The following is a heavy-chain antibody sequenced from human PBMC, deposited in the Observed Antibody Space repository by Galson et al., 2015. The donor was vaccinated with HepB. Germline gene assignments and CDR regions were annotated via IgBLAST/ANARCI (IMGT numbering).Heavy chain of an antibody. D-gene: IGHD3-10*01. CDR3: TRDGGLLWFGELLEPSGPPGYDY. Sequence: SLRLSCAASGFTFGDYAMSWFRQAPGKGLEWVGFIRSKAYGGTTEYAASVKGRFTISRDDSKSIAYLQMNSLKTEDTAVYYCTRDGGLLWFGELLEPSGPPGYDYWGQGTLVTVSS. CDR1: GFTFGDYA. J-gene: IGHJ4*02. CDR2: IRSKAYGGTT. V-gene: IGHV3-49*03.